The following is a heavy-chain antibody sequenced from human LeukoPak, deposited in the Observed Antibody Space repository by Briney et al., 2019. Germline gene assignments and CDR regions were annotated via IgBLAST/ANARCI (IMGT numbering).Heavy chain of an antibody. CDR1: GFTFSSYA. D-gene: IGHD5-18*01. V-gene: IGHV3-64*02. CDR3: ARGGANTGQQYFQD. CDR2: ISFNGGST. J-gene: IGHJ1*01. Sequence: GGSLRLSCAASGFTFSSYAMHWVRQAPGKGLEFVSAISFNGGSTYYADSVKGRFTISRDNSKNALYLQMGSLRDDDMAVYYCARGGANTGQQYFQDWGQGTLVTVSS.